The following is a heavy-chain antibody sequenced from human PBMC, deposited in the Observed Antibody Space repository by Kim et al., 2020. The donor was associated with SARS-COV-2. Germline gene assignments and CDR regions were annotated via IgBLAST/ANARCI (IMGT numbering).Heavy chain of an antibody. J-gene: IGHJ4*02. CDR2: INHRGST. CDR1: GDSFSDYY. V-gene: IGHV4-34*01. CDR3: ATLFPFDF. Sequence: SETLSLTCGVYGDSFSDYYWSWIRQTPGKGLEWIGEINHRGSTNYNPSLKSRVTISIETSRKQFALKLTSVTAADTARYYCATLFPFDFWGQGTPVTVSS.